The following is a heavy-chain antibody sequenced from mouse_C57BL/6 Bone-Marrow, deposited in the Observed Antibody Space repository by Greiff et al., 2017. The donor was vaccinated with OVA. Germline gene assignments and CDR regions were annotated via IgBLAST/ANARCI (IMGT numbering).Heavy chain of an antibody. CDR3: ARGGSTTYFDY. CDR2: IYPGSGNT. V-gene: IGHV1-76*01. D-gene: IGHD2-12*01. Sequence: QVQLKQSGAELVRPGASVKLSCKASGYTFTDYYINWVKQRPGQGLEWIARIYPGSGNTYYNEKFKGKATLTAEKSSSTAYMQLSSLTSEDSAVDVCARGGSTTYFDYWGQGTTLTVSS. CDR1: GYTFTDYY. J-gene: IGHJ2*01.